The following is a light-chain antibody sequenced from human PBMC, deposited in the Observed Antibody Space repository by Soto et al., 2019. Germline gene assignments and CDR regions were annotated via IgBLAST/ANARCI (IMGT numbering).Light chain of an antibody. J-gene: IGKJ5*01. V-gene: IGKV1-9*01. Sequence: IHLAHSPFTLSSPFVDRVTITCWASQNIRNLLAWYQQKPGRAPKLLIYAASTLQSGVPSRFSGSGSGTEFTLTITSLQPEDFATYYCQQLNSFPITFGQGTRLRL. CDR3: QQLNSFPIT. CDR2: AAS. CDR1: QNIRNL.